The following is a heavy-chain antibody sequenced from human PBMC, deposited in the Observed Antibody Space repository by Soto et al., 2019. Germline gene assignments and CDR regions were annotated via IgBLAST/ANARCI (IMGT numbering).Heavy chain of an antibody. Sequence: ASVKVSCKASGYTFTGYYMHWVRQAPGQGLEWMGWINPNSGGTNYAQKFQGWVTMTRDTSISTAYMELSRLRSDDTAVYYCARDRPDSYGSSYYYGMDVWGQGTTVTVSS. J-gene: IGHJ6*02. V-gene: IGHV1-2*04. CDR1: GYTFTGYY. CDR2: INPNSGGT. D-gene: IGHD5-18*01. CDR3: ARDRPDSYGSSYYYGMDV.